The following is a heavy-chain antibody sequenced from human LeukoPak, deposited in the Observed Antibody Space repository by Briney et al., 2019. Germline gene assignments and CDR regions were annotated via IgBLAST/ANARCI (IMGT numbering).Heavy chain of an antibody. CDR2: ISAYNGNT. D-gene: IGHD2-2*01. CDR1: GYTFTSYG. J-gene: IGHJ3*02. Sequence: GASVKVSCKASGYTFTSYGISWVRQAPGQGLEWMGWISAYNGNTNYAQKLQGRVTMTTDTSTSTAYMELRSLRSGDTAVYYCARVHIIVVVPAALYAFDIWGQGTMVSVSS. V-gene: IGHV1-18*01. CDR3: ARVHIIVVVPAALYAFDI.